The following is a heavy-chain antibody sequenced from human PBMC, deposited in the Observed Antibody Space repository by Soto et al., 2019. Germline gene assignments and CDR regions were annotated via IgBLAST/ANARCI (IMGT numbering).Heavy chain of an antibody. J-gene: IGHJ5*02. CDR3: ARMAAAAPDWFDP. CDR2: IYYSGST. D-gene: IGHD6-13*01. Sequence: ETLSLTCTVSGGSISSYYWSWIRQPPGKGLEWIGYIYYSGSTNYNPSLKSRVTISVDTSKNQFSLKLSSVTAADTAVYYCARMAAAAPDWFDPWGQGTLVTVSS. CDR1: GGSISSYY. V-gene: IGHV4-59*01.